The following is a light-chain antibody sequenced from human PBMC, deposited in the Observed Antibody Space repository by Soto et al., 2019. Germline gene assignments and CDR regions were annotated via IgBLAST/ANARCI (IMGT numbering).Light chain of an antibody. J-gene: IGKJ1*01. Sequence: DIQMTQSPSTLSASVGDRVTITCRASQSVSSWLAWYQQKLGKAPKLLIYKASSLESGVPSRFSGSGSGTEFTLTSSSLQPDDFATYYCQQYESSSWTFGQGTKVEI. V-gene: IGKV1-5*03. CDR3: QQYESSSWT. CDR2: KAS. CDR1: QSVSSW.